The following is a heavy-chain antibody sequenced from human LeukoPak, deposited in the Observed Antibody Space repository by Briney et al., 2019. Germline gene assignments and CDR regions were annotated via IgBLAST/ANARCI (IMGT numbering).Heavy chain of an antibody. J-gene: IGHJ4*02. D-gene: IGHD6-19*01. Sequence: ASVKVSCKASGYTVTSYDINRVRQATGQGLEWMGWMNPNSGNTGYAQKFQGRVTMTRNTSISTAYMELSSLRSEDTAVYYCARGLGYSSGWDIDYWGQGTLVTVSS. CDR2: MNPNSGNT. CDR1: GYTVTSYD. V-gene: IGHV1-8*01. CDR3: ARGLGYSSGWDIDY.